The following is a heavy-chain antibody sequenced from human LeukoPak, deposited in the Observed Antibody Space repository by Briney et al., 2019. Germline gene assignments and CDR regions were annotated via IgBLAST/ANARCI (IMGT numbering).Heavy chain of an antibody. V-gene: IGHV3-74*01. D-gene: IGHD3-10*01. CDR1: GFTFTRFW. CDR2: INVEGTKT. J-gene: IGHJ4*02. CDR3: TRGGEEPFDY. Sequence: GGSLRLSCADSGFTFTRFWMHWVRHAPGKGLVWVSRINVEGTKTTYADSVEGRFTISRDENALYLQMNHLRVDDTAVYYCTRGGEEPFDYWGQGTLVTVSP.